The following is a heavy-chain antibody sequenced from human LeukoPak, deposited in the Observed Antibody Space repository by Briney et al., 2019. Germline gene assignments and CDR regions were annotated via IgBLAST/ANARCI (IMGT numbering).Heavy chain of an antibody. Sequence: GGSLRLSCAASGFTFSSYSMNWVRQALGKGLEWVSYISSSGSTIYYADSVKGRFTISRDNAKNSLYLQMNSLRAEDTAVYYCASDIEYYDSSPYWGQGTLVTVSS. J-gene: IGHJ4*02. D-gene: IGHD3-22*01. CDR3: ASDIEYYDSSPY. CDR1: GFTFSSYS. V-gene: IGHV3-48*01. CDR2: ISSSGSTI.